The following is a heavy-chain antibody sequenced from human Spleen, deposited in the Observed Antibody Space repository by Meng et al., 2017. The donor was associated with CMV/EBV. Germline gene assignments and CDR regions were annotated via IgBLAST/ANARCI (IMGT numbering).Heavy chain of an antibody. CDR2: IYYSGST. Sequence: SETLSLTCTVSGGSITNYYWSWIRQSPGKGLEWIGYIYYSGSTYYNPSLKSRVTISVDTSKNQFSLKLSSVTAADTAVYYCARHIVVVVAATPGWFDPWGQGTLVTVSS. CDR1: GGSITNYY. CDR3: ARHIVVVVAATPGWFDP. J-gene: IGHJ5*02. V-gene: IGHV4-59*04. D-gene: IGHD2-15*01.